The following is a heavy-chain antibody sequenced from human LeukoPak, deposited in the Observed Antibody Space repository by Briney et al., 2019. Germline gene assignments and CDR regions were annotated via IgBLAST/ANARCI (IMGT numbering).Heavy chain of an antibody. CDR1: GGSISSYD. CDR2: IYYSGST. CDR3: ARGGSSSSLNHFDY. J-gene: IGHJ4*02. Sequence: PSETLSLTCIVSGGSISSYDWSWIRQPPGEKLEWIGYIYYSGSTNYNPSLKSRVTMSVDRSKNQFSLNLSSVTTADTAVYYCARGGSSSSLNHFDYWGQGTLVTVSS. V-gene: IGHV4-59*01. D-gene: IGHD6-13*01.